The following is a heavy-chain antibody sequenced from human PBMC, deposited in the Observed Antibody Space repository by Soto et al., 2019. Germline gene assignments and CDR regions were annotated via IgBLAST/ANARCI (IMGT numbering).Heavy chain of an antibody. CDR1: GYTFRSNG. J-gene: IGHJ4*02. Sequence: QVHLVQSGAEVKKPGASVKVSCKASGYTFRSNGLHWVRQAPGQSLEWVGWINGDNGNTKYSQRFQGRVTITTDTSESTAYMELTTLTSEDTAVYYCGRRSPRYGIDSWGQGTLVTVSS. CDR3: GRRSPRYGIDS. V-gene: IGHV1-3*01. CDR2: INGDNGNT. D-gene: IGHD1-1*01.